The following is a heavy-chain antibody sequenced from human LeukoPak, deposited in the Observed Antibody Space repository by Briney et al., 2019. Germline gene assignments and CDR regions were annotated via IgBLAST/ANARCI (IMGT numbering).Heavy chain of an antibody. Sequence: GESLKISCKGSGYSFTSYWVAWVRQTPGKGLEWMGIIYPGHSDTRYSPSFQGQVTISADKSITTTYLQWSSLKASDTARYYCARTPGSSDYRGYQYWHFDLWGRGTLVTVSS. CDR1: GYSFTSYW. CDR2: IYPGHSDT. J-gene: IGHJ2*01. CDR3: ARTPGSSDYRGYQYWHFDL. D-gene: IGHD5-12*01. V-gene: IGHV5-51*01.